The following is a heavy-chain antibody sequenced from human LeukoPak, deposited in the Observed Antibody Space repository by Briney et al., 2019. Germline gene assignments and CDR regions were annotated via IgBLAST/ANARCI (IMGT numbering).Heavy chain of an antibody. Sequence: PSETLSLTCAVYGGSFSGYYWSWMRQPPGRGLGWIGEINHSGSTNYNPSLKSRVAISVDTSKNQFSLKLSSVTAADTAVYYCARALRALKVRLDFDYWGQGTLVTVSS. CDR3: ARALRALKVRLDFDY. J-gene: IGHJ4*02. D-gene: IGHD3-10*01. CDR1: GGSFSGYY. CDR2: INHSGST. V-gene: IGHV4-34*01.